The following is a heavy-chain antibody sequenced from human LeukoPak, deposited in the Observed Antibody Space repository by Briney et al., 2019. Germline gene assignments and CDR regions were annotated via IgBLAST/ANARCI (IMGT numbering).Heavy chain of an antibody. CDR2: IIPIFGTA. CDR3: ARGLGSSSWLQHIDY. Sequence: SVKVSCKASGGTFSSYAISWVRQAPGQGLEWMGGIIPIFGTANYAQKFQGRVTITADESTSTAYMELRSLRSDDTAVYYCARGLGSSSWLQHIDYWGQGTLVTVSS. CDR1: GGTFSSYA. V-gene: IGHV1-69*13. J-gene: IGHJ4*02. D-gene: IGHD6-13*01.